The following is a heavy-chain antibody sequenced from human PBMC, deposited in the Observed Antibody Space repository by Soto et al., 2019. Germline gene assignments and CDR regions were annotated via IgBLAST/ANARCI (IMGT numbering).Heavy chain of an antibody. V-gene: IGHV1-18*01. D-gene: IGHD3-16*01. J-gene: IGHJ3*02. CDR3: ARDLPPSDRSELLRDLGRGAFDI. CDR2: ISAYNGNT. Sequence: QVQLVQSGAEVKKPGAAVKVSCKASGYTFTSYGISWVRQAPGQGLEWMGWISAYNGNTNYAQKLQGRVTMTTDTSTGTAYLELRSLRSDDTSVYYCARDLPPSDRSELLRDLGRGAFDIWGQGTMVTVSS. CDR1: GYTFTSYG.